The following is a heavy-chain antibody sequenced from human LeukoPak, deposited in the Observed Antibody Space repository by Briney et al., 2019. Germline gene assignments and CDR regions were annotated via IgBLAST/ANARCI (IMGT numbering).Heavy chain of an antibody. CDR2: ISKSGGST. V-gene: IGHV3-23*01. Sequence: PGVSLRLSCAASGFTFDGYDMKWVRRAPGKGLESVSAISKSGGSTYYADSLKGRFTISRDNSQNTLYLQMNSLRAADTAVYYCAKIREYYYNGPDVWGQGTTVTVSS. CDR1: GFTFDGYD. D-gene: IGHD3-3*02. J-gene: IGHJ6*02. CDR3: AKIREYYYNGPDV.